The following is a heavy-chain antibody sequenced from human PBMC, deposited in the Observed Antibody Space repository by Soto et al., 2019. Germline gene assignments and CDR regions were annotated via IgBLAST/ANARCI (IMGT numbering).Heavy chain of an antibody. Sequence: SETLSLTCSVSCAAPNSGNYYWSWIRQVPGKGLEWIGHIYVTGAVDYNPSLRDRITISQDTSERQFSLNLRLVTAADTAVYYCARLRIATNNYRWFDPWGQGTLVTVSS. V-gene: IGHV4-31*02. CDR1: CAAPNSGNYY. CDR3: ARLRIATNNYRWFDP. J-gene: IGHJ5*02. CDR2: IYVTGAV. D-gene: IGHD2-21*01.